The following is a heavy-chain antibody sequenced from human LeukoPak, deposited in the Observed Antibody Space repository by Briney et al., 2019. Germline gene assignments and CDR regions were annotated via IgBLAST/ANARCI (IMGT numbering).Heavy chain of an antibody. CDR1: GFIFSTYG. J-gene: IGHJ4*02. V-gene: IGHV3-48*02. Sequence: GRSLRLSCAASGFIFSTYGLHWVRQAPGKGLEWISYISSRSRTIHYADSVKGRFTISRDNAKNSLYLQMNSLRDEDTAVYYCARDSNDYDGSGIYRYFDYWGQGTLVTVSS. CDR2: ISSRSRTI. D-gene: IGHD3-10*01. CDR3: ARDSNDYDGSGIYRYFDY.